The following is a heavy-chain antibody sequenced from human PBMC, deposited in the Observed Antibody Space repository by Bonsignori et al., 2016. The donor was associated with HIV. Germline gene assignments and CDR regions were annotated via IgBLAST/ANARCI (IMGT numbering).Heavy chain of an antibody. J-gene: IGHJ4*02. CDR3: ATGTHTTGWYVVQ. D-gene: IGHD6-19*01. CDR2: ISTDGRTT. Sequence: GESLKISCAASGFSFTTYEIHWVRQAPGQGLEWVGVISTDGRTTNYGDSVKGRFTISRDNSRSIVYLQLNSLRDEDTAMYFCATGTHTTGWYVVQWGQGTLVTVSS. V-gene: IGHV3-30*04. CDR1: GFSFTTYE.